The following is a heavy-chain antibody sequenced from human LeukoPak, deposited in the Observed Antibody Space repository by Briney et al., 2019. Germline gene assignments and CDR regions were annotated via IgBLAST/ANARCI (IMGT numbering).Heavy chain of an antibody. J-gene: IGHJ4*01. CDR1: GFTFSSYW. D-gene: IGHD2-8*01. V-gene: IGHV3-7*03. CDR3: STDPRLLIY. Sequence: GGSLRLSCAASGFTFSSYWMSWVRQAPGKGLEWVATIRQDGSQKYYVDSVKGRFTISRDNAKNSLYLQMNSLRPDDTALYYCSTDPRLLIYWGHGTLVTVSS. CDR2: IRQDGSQK.